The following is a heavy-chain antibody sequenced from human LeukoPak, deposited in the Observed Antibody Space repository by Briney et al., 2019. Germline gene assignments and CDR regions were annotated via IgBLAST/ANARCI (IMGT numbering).Heavy chain of an antibody. J-gene: IGHJ4*02. D-gene: IGHD3-3*01. CDR1: GGSISSGGYY. V-gene: IGHV4-30-2*01. Sequence: SETLSPTCTVSGGSISSGGYYWSWIRQPPGKGLEWIGYIYHSGSTYYNPSLKSRVTISVDRSKNQFSLKLSSVTAADTAVYYCARDAPDFWSGYSYYFDYWGQGTLVTVSS. CDR3: ARDAPDFWSGYSYYFDY. CDR2: IYHSGST.